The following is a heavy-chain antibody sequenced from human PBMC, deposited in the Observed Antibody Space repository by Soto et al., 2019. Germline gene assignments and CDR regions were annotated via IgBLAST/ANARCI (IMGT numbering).Heavy chain of an antibody. CDR2: TYYRSKWYN. V-gene: IGHV6-1*01. CDR1: GDSVSSNSAA. J-gene: IGHJ6*02. CDR3: AREGGIVVVPAAGGLYYYYYGMDV. Sequence: PSQTLSLTCAISGDSVSSNSAAWNWIRQSPSRGLEWLGRTYYRSKWYNDYAVSVKSRITINPDTSKNQFSLQLNSVTPEDTAVYYCAREGGIVVVPAAGGLYYYYYGMDVWGQGTTVTVLL. D-gene: IGHD2-2*01.